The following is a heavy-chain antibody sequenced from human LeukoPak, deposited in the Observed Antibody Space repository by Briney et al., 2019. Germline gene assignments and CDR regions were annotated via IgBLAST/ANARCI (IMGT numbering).Heavy chain of an antibody. D-gene: IGHD3-22*01. V-gene: IGHV3-15*01. CDR3: TTVGLSGYYDRSGYYYFDY. CDR1: GFTFSTYA. CDR2: IRRKTDGGTT. Sequence: GGSLRLSCAASGFTFSTYAMTWVRQAPGKGLEWVGRIRRKTDGGTTDYAAPVKGRFTISRDGSKNTLYLQMSSLSTEDTAVYYCTTVGLSGYYDRSGYYYFDYWGQGALVTVSS. J-gene: IGHJ4*02.